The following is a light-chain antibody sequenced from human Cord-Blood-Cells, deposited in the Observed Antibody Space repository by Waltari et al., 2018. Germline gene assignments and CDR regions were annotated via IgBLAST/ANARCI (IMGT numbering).Light chain of an antibody. CDR1: QSVSSN. CDR3: QQHNNWPRT. V-gene: IGKV3-15*01. J-gene: IGKJ1*01. CDR2: GAS. Sequence: EIVMTQSPATLSVSPGERATLSCRASQSVSSNLAWYQQKPGQAPRLLIYGASNRATGIPARFSGSGSGTEFTLTISSLQSEDFAVYYCQQHNNWPRTFGQWTKVEIK.